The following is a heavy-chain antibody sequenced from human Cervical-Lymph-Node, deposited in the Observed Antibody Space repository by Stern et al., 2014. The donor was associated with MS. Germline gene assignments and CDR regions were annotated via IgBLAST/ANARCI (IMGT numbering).Heavy chain of an antibody. J-gene: IGHJ6*02. V-gene: IGHV1-18*04. Sequence: QLXXXGAEVKKPGATVKVSXKASXYTLTNYGIXWVQQAPGQGLEWMGWISAYNGNTNYAQKFQGRVTLTTDTSTTTAYMDLRSLRSDDTAIYYCAGYYYHGMDVWGQGTTVTVSS. CDR1: XYTLTNYG. CDR2: ISAYNGNT. CDR3: AGYYYHGMDV.